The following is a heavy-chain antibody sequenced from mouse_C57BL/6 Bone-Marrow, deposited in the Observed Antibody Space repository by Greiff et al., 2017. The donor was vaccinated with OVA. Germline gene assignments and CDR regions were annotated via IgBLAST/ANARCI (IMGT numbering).Heavy chain of an antibody. CDR1: GFTFSDYG. V-gene: IGHV5-17*01. CDR2: ISSGSSTF. J-gene: IGHJ1*03. Sequence: EVQLVESGGGLVKPGGSLKLSCAASGFTFSDYGMHWVRQAPEKGLEWVAYISSGSSTFYSADTVKGRFTISRDNAKSTLFLQMTTLRSEDTAMYYCARVSNWYFDVGGTGTTVTVSS. CDR3: ARVSNWYFDV.